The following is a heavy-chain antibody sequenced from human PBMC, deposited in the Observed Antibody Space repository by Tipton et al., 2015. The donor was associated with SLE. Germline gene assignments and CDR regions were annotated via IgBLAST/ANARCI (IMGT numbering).Heavy chain of an antibody. Sequence: SLRLSCAASGFTFSSYAMSWVRQAPGKGLEWVSAINGSGGSTYYADSVKGRFTISRDNSKNSLYLQMNSLRTEDTALYYCAKTRDHGEYFDIWGRGTLVTVSS. CDR2: INGSGGST. CDR1: GFTFSSYA. J-gene: IGHJ2*01. V-gene: IGHV3-23*01. D-gene: IGHD7-27*01. CDR3: AKTRDHGEYFDI.